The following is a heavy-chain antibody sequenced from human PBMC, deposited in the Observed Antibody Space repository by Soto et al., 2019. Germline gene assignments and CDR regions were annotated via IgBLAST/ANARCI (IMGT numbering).Heavy chain of an antibody. CDR2: IYYSGGT. Sequence: QVQLQESGPGLVKPSETLSLTCTVSGGSVSSGSYYWSWIRQPPGKGLEWIGYIYYSGGTNYNPSLKSRVTLSVDTSKNQFSLKLSSVTAADTAVYYCANYPTTVTSDYWGQGTLVTVSS. CDR1: GGSVSSGSYY. CDR3: ANYPTTVTSDY. V-gene: IGHV4-61*01. D-gene: IGHD4-17*01. J-gene: IGHJ4*02.